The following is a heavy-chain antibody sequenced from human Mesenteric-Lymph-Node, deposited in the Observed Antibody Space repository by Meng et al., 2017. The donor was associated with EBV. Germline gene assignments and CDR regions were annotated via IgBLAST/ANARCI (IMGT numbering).Heavy chain of an antibody. Sequence: VQLKESGTGRVKPSGTLSLTCEVSVESIGKRKWGSWVRQPPGKGLEWIGEIYYTGSTNYNPSLKSRVSMSVDKSKNEFSLEVNSVTAADTAVYYCASGGVRDPSPPYWGQGALVTVSS. D-gene: IGHD3-16*01. J-gene: IGHJ1*01. CDR2: IYYTGST. CDR3: ASGGVRDPSPPY. V-gene: IGHV4-4*02. CDR1: VESIGKRKW.